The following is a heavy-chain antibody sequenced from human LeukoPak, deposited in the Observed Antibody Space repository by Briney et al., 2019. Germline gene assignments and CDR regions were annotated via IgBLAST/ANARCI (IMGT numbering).Heavy chain of an antibody. D-gene: IGHD4-17*01. Sequence: ASVKVSCKASGYTFTSYAMNWVRQAPGQGLEWMGWINTNTGNPTYAQGFTGRFVFSLDTSVSTAYLQIGSLKAEDTAVYYCARDVDDYGDYVFDYWGQGTLVTVSS. CDR1: GYTFTSYA. J-gene: IGHJ4*02. CDR2: INTNTGNP. CDR3: ARDVDDYGDYVFDY. V-gene: IGHV7-4-1*01.